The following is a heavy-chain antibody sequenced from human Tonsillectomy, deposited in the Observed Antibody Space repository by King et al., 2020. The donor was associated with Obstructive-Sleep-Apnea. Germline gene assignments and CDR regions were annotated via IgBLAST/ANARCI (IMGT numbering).Heavy chain of an antibody. CDR1: GYTFTSYD. D-gene: IGHD2-15*01. J-gene: IGHJ3*02. CDR3: AREKYVGAAAGIDAFDI. V-gene: IGHV1-18*01. CDR2: ISAYNGNT. Sequence: VQLVQSGAEVKKPGASVKVSCKASGYTFTSYDVSWVRQAPGQGLEWMGWISAYNGNTNYAQKPQGRVTMTPDTSTSTASMDLRSRRSDDTAVDYCAREKYVGAAAGIDAFDIWGQGTMVTVSS.